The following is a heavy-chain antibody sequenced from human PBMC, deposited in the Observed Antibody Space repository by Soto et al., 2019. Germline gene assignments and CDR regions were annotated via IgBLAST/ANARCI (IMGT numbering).Heavy chain of an antibody. Sequence: QVQLRQWCAGLLKPSETLSLTCAVFGGSFSDYYWTWIRQPPGKGLEWSGEINHSGTTSYNPSLKRRLPISVDTSNNQFSLKLSSVTAADTAVYYCARKPIYHFFAGYYSVDYWGQGTLGTVSS. CDR1: GGSFSDYY. CDR3: ARKPIYHFFAGYYSVDY. J-gene: IGHJ4*02. D-gene: IGHD3-9*01. CDR2: INHSGTT. V-gene: IGHV4-34*01.